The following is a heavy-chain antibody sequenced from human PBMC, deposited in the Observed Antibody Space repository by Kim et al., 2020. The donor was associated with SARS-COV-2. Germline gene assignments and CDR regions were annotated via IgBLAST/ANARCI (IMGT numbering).Heavy chain of an antibody. J-gene: IGHJ3*02. CDR3: ARGPLVLRYFDWFEDDFDI. CDR1: GGSISSYY. V-gene: IGHV4-4*07. CDR2: IYTSGST. D-gene: IGHD3-9*01. Sequence: SETLSLTCTVSGGSISSYYWSWIRQPAGKGLEWIGRIYTSGSTNYNPSLKSRVTMSVDTSKNQFSLKLSSVTAADTAVYYCARGPLVLRYFDWFEDDFDIWGQGQMVTVPS.